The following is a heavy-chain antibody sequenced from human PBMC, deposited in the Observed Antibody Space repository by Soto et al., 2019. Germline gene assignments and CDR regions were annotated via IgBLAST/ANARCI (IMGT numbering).Heavy chain of an antibody. CDR2: IYYSGST. V-gene: IGHV4-4*02. J-gene: IGHJ5*02. CDR3: ARQDTMIVVVITRPGGWFDP. CDR1: GESIASSYW. D-gene: IGHD3-22*01. Sequence: SETLSRTCVVSGESIASSYWWSWVRQPPGKGLEWIGEIYYSGSTYYHPSLKSRVTISVDTSKNQFSLKLSSLTAADTAVYSCARQDTMIVVVITRPGGWFDPWGQGTLVTVSS.